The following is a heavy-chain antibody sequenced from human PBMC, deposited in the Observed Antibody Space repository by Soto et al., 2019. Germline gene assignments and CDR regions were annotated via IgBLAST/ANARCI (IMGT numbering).Heavy chain of an antibody. CDR3: ARMLVADHYLDS. V-gene: IGHV5-51*01. J-gene: IGHJ4*02. CDR1: GYNFNTYW. D-gene: IGHD6-19*01. Sequence: PGESLKISCKCSGYNFNTYWIGWVRQMPGKGLEWMGIIYPGDSDTRYSPSFQGQVTISADKSTATASLQWSSLKASDTAIYYCARMLVADHYLDSWGQGTLVTVSS. CDR2: IYPGDSDT.